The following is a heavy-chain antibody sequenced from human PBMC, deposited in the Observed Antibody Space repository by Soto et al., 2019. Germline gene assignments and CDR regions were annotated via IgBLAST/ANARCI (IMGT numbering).Heavy chain of an antibody. D-gene: IGHD5-12*01. CDR1: GGSISSINW. Sequence: QVQLQESGPGLVKPSGTLSLTCAVSGGSISSINWWSWVRQPPGKGLKWIGEIYHSGSTTYNPSLTSRVTISVDKSKNQFSLKLKSVTAADTAIYYCARGGGPDIAYGMDVWGQGTTVIVSS. CDR2: IYHSGST. CDR3: ARGGGPDIAYGMDV. J-gene: IGHJ6*02. V-gene: IGHV4-4*02.